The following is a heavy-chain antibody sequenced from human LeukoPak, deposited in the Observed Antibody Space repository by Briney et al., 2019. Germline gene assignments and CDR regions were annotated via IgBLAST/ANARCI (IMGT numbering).Heavy chain of an antibody. CDR1: GYTFTGYY. CDR3: ARVGGRSGDYYYYYMDV. V-gene: IGHV1-2*02. CDR2: INPNSGGT. D-gene: IGHD3-10*01. Sequence: SVTVSCKASGYTFTGYYMHWVRQAPGQGLEWMGWINPNSGGTNYAQKFQGRVTMTRDMSTSTVYMELSRLRSDDTAVYYCARVGGRSGDYYYYYMDVWGKGTTVTVSS. J-gene: IGHJ6*03.